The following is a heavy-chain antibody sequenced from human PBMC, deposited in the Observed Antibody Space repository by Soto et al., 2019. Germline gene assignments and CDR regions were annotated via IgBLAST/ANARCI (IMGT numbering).Heavy chain of an antibody. CDR3: ARDSDYYDSSGYYYFDY. V-gene: IGHV6-1*01. J-gene: IGHJ4*02. D-gene: IGHD3-22*01. Sequence: SQTLSLTCAISGDSVSSNSAAWNWIRQSPSRGLEWLGRTYYRSKWYNDYAVSVKSRITINPDTSKNQFSLQLNSVTPEDTAVYYCARDSDYYDSSGYYYFDYWGQGTLVTVSS. CDR1: GDSVSSNSAA. CDR2: TYYRSKWYN.